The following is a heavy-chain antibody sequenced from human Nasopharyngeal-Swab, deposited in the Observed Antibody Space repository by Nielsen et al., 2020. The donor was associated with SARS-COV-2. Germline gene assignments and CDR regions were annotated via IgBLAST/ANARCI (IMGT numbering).Heavy chain of an antibody. CDR1: GFTFSSYS. Sequence: GESLKISCAASGFTFSSYSMNWVRQAPGKGLEWVSYISSSSSTIYYADSVKGRFIISRDNAKNSLYLQMNSLRDEDTAVYYCARDPSGQRRYFDWTDAFDIWGQGTMVTVSS. D-gene: IGHD3-9*01. CDR2: ISSSSSTI. CDR3: ARDPSGQRRYFDWTDAFDI. V-gene: IGHV3-48*02. J-gene: IGHJ3*02.